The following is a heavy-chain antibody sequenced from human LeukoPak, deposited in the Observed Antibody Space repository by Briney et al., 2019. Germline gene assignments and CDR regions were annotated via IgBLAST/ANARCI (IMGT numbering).Heavy chain of an antibody. J-gene: IGHJ4*02. CDR2: MKPDGSEI. CDR3: TRDRQSSHLYLVGSQND. CDR1: GLTFTTYW. V-gene: IGHV3-7*01. Sequence: GGSLRLSCAASGLTFTTYWMSWVRQAPGKGLEWVANMKPDGSEIFYVDSVKGRFTISRDNAMNTLYLQMNSLRGEDLALDYSTRDRQSSHLYLVGSQNDWGQGTLVTVSS. D-gene: IGHD1-26*01.